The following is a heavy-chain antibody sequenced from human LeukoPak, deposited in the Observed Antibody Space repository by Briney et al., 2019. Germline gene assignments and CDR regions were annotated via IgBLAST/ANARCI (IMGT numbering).Heavy chain of an antibody. Sequence: PGGSLRLSCAASGFTFSSYGKSWVRQAPGKGLEWVSAISGSGGSTYYADSVKGRFTISRDNSKNTLYLQMNSLRAEDTAVYYCAKRKRYFDWLLFRYYFDYWGQGTLVTVSS. CDR3: AKRKRYFDWLLFRYYFDY. CDR1: GFTFSSYG. CDR2: ISGSGGST. J-gene: IGHJ4*02. D-gene: IGHD3-9*01. V-gene: IGHV3-23*01.